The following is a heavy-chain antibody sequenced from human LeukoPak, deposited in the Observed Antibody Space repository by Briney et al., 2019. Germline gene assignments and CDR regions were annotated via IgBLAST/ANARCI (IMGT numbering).Heavy chain of an antibody. CDR3: TTDSRPLDPGTTP. CDR2: ISGSGGGT. J-gene: IGHJ4*02. V-gene: IGHV3-23*01. Sequence: PGGSLRLSCAASGFTFSSSPMSWLRQALGKGLEWVSAISGSGGGTYYADSVKGRFTISRGNSKNTLYLQMNSLKTEDTAVYYCTTDSRPLDPGTTPWGQGTLVTVSS. CDR1: GFTFSSSP. D-gene: IGHD1-1*01.